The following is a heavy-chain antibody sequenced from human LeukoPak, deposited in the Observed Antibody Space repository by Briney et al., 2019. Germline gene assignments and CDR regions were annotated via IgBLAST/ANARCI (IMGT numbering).Heavy chain of an antibody. Sequence: ASVKVSCKASGYTFTGYYMHWVRQAPGQGLEWMGWINPNSGGTNYAQKFQGRVTMTRDTSISTAYMELSRLRSEDTAVYYCARVEGGYSYGYYYYMDVWGKGTTVTISS. CDR1: GYTFTGYY. D-gene: IGHD5-18*01. CDR2: INPNSGGT. V-gene: IGHV1-2*02. J-gene: IGHJ6*03. CDR3: ARVEGGYSYGYYYYMDV.